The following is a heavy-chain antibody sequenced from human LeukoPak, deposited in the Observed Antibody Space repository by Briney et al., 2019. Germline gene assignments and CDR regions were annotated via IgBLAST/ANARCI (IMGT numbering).Heavy chain of an antibody. V-gene: IGHV4-4*07. Sequence: SETLSLTCTVSGASISSYYWTWIRQPAGKGLEWIGRIYTSGSTNYNPSLKSRVAMSVDTSKNQFSLKLSSVTAADTAVYYCARLSADSSSSRGFDYWGQGTLVTVSS. CDR3: ARLSADSSSSRGFDY. D-gene: IGHD2-2*01. CDR1: GASISSYY. CDR2: IYTSGST. J-gene: IGHJ4*02.